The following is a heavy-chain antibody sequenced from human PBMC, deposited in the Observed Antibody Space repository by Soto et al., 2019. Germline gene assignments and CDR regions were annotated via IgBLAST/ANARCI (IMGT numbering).Heavy chain of an antibody. CDR2: INHSGST. D-gene: IGHD3-10*01. CDR1: GGSFSGYY. Sequence: QVQLQQWGAGLLKPSETLSLTCAVYGGSFSGYYWSWIRQPPGKGLEWIGEINHSGSTNYNPSLKSRVTISVDTSKNQFPLKLSSVTAADTAVYYCARGHPQLPFGFWGRGTLVTVSS. CDR3: ARGHPQLPFGF. V-gene: IGHV4-34*01. J-gene: IGHJ2*01.